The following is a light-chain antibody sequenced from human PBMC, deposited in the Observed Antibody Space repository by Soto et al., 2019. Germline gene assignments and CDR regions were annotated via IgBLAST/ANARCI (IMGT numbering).Light chain of an antibody. Sequence: EIVLTQSPATLSLSPGERATLSCRASQSVSVYLHWYQQKPGQAPRLLIYDTSNRATGIPARFSGSGSGTDFTLTISSLEPEDFVVYYCQHRRSWPLTFGGGTQVEIK. CDR3: QHRRSWPLT. J-gene: IGKJ4*01. CDR1: QSVSVY. CDR2: DTS. V-gene: IGKV3-11*01.